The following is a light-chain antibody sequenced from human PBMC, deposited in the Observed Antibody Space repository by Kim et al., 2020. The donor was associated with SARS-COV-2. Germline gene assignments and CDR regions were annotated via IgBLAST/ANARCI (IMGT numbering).Light chain of an antibody. CDR3: NSRDSSGDHVV. Sequence: ALGQTVRLTCQGDSLRNYYATWDQQRPGQAPVLVLYGKYNRPSGIPDRFSGSASGNTASLTITGAQEEDEADYYCNSRDSSGDHVVFGGGTQLTVL. V-gene: IGLV3-19*01. J-gene: IGLJ3*02. CDR2: GKY. CDR1: SLRNYY.